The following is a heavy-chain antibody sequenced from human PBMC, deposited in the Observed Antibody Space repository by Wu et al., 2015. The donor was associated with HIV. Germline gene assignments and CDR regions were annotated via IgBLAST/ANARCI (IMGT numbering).Heavy chain of an antibody. V-gene: IGHV1-2*02. CDR2: INPNNGGT. CDR1: GYTFTGYY. CDR3: ARGGRGDLYSTTWHNWFDP. J-gene: IGHJ5*02. Sequence: QVHLVQSGAEMKKPGASVKVSCQTSGYTFTGYYIHWVRQAPGQGLEWVGWINPNNGGTNYAQKFQGRVTMTKDTAVNTTYMTLSRLIFDDTAIYYCARGGRGDLYSTTWHNWFDPGAREPWSPSPQ. D-gene: IGHD4-11*01.